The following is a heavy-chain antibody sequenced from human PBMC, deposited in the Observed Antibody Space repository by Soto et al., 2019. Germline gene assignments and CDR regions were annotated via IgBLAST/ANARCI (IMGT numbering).Heavy chain of an antibody. CDR1: GFTFSSYG. CDR3: AKDSNYYDSSGYHYPRATYYYYGMDV. CDR2: ISYDGSNK. V-gene: IGHV3-30*18. J-gene: IGHJ6*02. Sequence: GGSLRLSCAASGFTFSSYGMHWVRQAPGKGLEWVAVISYDGSNKYYADSVKGRFTISRDNSKNTLYLQMNSLRAEDTAVYYCAKDSNYYDSSGYHYPRATYYYYGMDVWGQGTTVTSP. D-gene: IGHD3-22*01.